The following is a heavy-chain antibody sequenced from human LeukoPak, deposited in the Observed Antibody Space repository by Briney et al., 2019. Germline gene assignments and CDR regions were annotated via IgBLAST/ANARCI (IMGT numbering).Heavy chain of an antibody. CDR1: EFTFSSYW. V-gene: IGHV3-74*01. D-gene: IGHD3-22*01. CDR2: INPDGTTT. J-gene: IGHJ4*02. CDR3: VRGIRDYYGLDY. Sequence: GGSLRLSCAASEFTFSSYWMHWVRQAPGKGLVWVSHINPDGTTTNYADSVKGRFTISRDNAKNTLYLQMNSLRVEDTAVFYCVRGIRDYYGLDYWGQGTLVTVSS.